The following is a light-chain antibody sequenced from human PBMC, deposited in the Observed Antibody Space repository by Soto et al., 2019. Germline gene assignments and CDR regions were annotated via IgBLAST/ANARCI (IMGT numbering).Light chain of an antibody. Sequence: DVQMAQSPSCLSASAGDRVSITCRSSQNSDSYLNWYQQKPGQAPKLLIYAASRLQSGVPSRFSGSGSGTDFTPTISNLQPEDFATYYCQQSYGTPITFGQGTRLEI. CDR3: QQSYGTPIT. J-gene: IGKJ5*01. V-gene: IGKV1-39*01. CDR2: AAS. CDR1: QNSDSY.